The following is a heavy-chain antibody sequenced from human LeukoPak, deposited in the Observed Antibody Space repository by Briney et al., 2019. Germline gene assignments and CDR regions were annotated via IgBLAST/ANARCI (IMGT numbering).Heavy chain of an antibody. CDR1: GYTFTSYY. D-gene: IGHD4-17*01. J-gene: IGHJ4*02. V-gene: IGHV1-46*01. CDR2: INPSGGST. Sequence: ASVKVSCKASGYTFTSYYMHWVRQAPGQGLEWMGIINPSGGSTSYAQKFQGRVTMTRDTSTSTVYMELSSLRSEDTAVYYCARSGGRRGPRTTVTTYWGQGTLVTVSS. CDR3: ARSGGRRGPRTTVTTY.